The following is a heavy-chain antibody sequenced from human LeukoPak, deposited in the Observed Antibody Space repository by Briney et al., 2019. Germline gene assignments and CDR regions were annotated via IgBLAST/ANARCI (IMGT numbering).Heavy chain of an antibody. V-gene: IGHV3-23*01. J-gene: IGHJ4*02. CDR3: AKEGSSSWYERADY. CDR2: INGTAIDT. CDR1: GFSIMNSA. D-gene: IGHD6-13*01. Sequence: GGSLRLSCAASGFSIMNSAMNWVRQAPGKGLEWVSAINGTAIDTDYADSVKGRFTISRDYSKNTLYLQMNSLRAEDTAVYYCAKEGSSSWYERADYWGQGTLVTVSS.